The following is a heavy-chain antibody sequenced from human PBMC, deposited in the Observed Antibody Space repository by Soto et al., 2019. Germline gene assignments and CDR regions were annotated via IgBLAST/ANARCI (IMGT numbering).Heavy chain of an antibody. Sequence: TGGSLRLSCAASGFTFSDYYMSWIRQAPGKGLEWVSYISKSSTIIYYADSVKGRFTISRDNAKNSLYLQMNSLRAEDTAMYYCARDTDPRRIAGYFDSWGQGTLVTVSS. V-gene: IGHV3-11*01. CDR2: ISKSSTII. CDR3: ARDTDPRRIAGYFDS. CDR1: GFTFSDYY. J-gene: IGHJ4*02. D-gene: IGHD6-13*01.